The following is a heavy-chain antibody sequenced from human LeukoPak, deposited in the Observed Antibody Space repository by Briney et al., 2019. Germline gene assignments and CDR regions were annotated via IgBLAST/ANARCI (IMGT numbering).Heavy chain of an antibody. D-gene: IGHD3-3*01. Sequence: ASVKVSCKASGHTFTSYDINWVRQATGQGLEWMGWMNPNSGNTGYAQKFQGRATMTRNTSISTAYMELSSLRSEDTAVYYCARGIPYDFWSGYYTRYYYYGMDVWGQGTTVTVSS. J-gene: IGHJ6*02. CDR2: MNPNSGNT. CDR1: GHTFTSYD. V-gene: IGHV1-8*01. CDR3: ARGIPYDFWSGYYTRYYYYGMDV.